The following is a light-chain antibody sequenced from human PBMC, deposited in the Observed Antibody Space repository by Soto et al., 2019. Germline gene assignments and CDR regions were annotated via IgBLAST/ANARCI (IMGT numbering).Light chain of an antibody. J-gene: IGKJ4*01. V-gene: IGKV3-15*01. CDR3: QQYNTWPFT. Sequence: DIVMTQSPATLSVSPGERATLSCKTSQSVSSNLAWYQQKPGQAPRLLIHGTSTRATGIPATFSGSGSGTEFTLTISSLQSEDFAVYYCQQYNTWPFTFGGGTKVEIK. CDR2: GTS. CDR1: QSVSSN.